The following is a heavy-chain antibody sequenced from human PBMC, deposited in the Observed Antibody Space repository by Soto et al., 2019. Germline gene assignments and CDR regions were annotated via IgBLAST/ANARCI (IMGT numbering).Heavy chain of an antibody. J-gene: IGHJ4*02. CDR2: IIPIFGTA. V-gene: IGHV1-69*01. D-gene: IGHD6-19*01. Sequence: QVQLVQSGAEVKKPGSSVKVSCKASGGTFSSYAISWVRQAPGQGLEWMGGIIPIFGTANYAQKFQGRVTMTADESTSTAYRELSSLRSEDTAVYYCARGGGIAVAGTLRPFDYWGQGTLVTVSS. CDR1: GGTFSSYA. CDR3: ARGGGIAVAGTLRPFDY.